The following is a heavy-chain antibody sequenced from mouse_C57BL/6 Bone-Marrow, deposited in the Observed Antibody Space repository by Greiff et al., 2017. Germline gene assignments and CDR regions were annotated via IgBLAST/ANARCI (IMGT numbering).Heavy chain of an antibody. Sequence: QVHVKQSGAELVKPGASVKISCKASGYAFSSYWMNWVKQRPGKGLEWIGQIYPGDGDTNYNGKFKGKATLTADKSSSTAYMQLSSLTSEDSAVYFCARGGYGSSDWYFDVWGTETTVTVSS. CDR1: GYAFSSYW. J-gene: IGHJ1*03. CDR3: ARGGYGSSDWYFDV. D-gene: IGHD1-1*01. CDR2: IYPGDGDT. V-gene: IGHV1-80*01.